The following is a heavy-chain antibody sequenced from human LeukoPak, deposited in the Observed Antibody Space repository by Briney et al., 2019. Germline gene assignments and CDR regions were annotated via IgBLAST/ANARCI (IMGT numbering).Heavy chain of an antibody. CDR3: ARDKGDYGDYYWFDP. CDR1: GGSISSSSYY. D-gene: IGHD4-17*01. V-gene: IGHV4-39*07. Sequence: PSETLSLTCTVPGGSISSSSYYWGWIRQPPGKGLEWIGRISSSGSTNYNPSLKSRVTISVDTSKNQFSLKLRSVTAADTAVYYCARDKGDYGDYYWFDPWGQGTLVTVSS. CDR2: ISSSGST. J-gene: IGHJ5*02.